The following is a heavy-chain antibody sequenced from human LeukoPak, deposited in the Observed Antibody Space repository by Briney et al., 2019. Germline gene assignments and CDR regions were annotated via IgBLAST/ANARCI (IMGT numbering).Heavy chain of an antibody. Sequence: GGSLRLSCAASGFTFSSYAMSWVRQAPGKGLEWVSAISGSGGSTYYADSVKGRFTISRDNSKNTLYLQVNSLRAEDTAVYYCAIAKTGYRAFDYWGQGTLVTVSS. D-gene: IGHD1-1*01. V-gene: IGHV3-23*01. CDR3: AIAKTGYRAFDY. CDR2: ISGSGGST. CDR1: GFTFSSYA. J-gene: IGHJ4*02.